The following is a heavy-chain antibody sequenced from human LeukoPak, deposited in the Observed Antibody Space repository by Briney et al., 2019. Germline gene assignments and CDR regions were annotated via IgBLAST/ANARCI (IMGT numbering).Heavy chain of an antibody. J-gene: IGHJ4*02. V-gene: IGHV3-30*03. CDR1: GFTFSSYG. D-gene: IGHD3-22*01. Sequence: GGSLRLSCAASGFTFSSYGMHWVRQAPGKGLEWVAVISYDGSNKYYADSVKGRFTISRGNARNTLFLQMDSLRAEDTAVYYCARESVRRISMRSKGFFDYWGRGTRVTVSS. CDR3: ARESVRRISMRSKGFFDY. CDR2: ISYDGSNK.